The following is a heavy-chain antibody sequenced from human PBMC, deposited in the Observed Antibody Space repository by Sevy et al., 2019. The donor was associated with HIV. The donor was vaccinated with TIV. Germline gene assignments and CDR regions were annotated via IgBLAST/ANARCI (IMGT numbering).Heavy chain of an antibody. J-gene: IGHJ4*02. Sequence: GESLKISCAASGFTFSSYAMSWVRQAPGKGLEWVSAISGSGGSTFYADSVKGRFTISRDNSKNALYLQMNSLRAEDTAVYYCAKDREQLEPEYFDYWGQGTLVTVSS. CDR3: AKDREQLEPEYFDY. CDR2: ISGSGGST. D-gene: IGHD6-6*01. CDR1: GFTFSSYA. V-gene: IGHV3-23*01.